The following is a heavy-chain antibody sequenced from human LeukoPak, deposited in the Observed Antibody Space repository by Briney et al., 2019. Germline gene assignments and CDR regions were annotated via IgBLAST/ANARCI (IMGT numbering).Heavy chain of an antibody. CDR1: GGSISSGDYY. D-gene: IGHD2-15*01. V-gene: IGHV4-31*03. CDR3: ARRRAGRVRIFDP. CDR2: IYYSRIT. J-gene: IGHJ5*02. Sequence: PSETLPLTCTVSGGSISSGDYYWSWIRQHPGKGLEWIGCIYYSRITYYNPSLKSRVTISVDTSKNQFSLKLSSVTAADTAVYYCARRRAGRVRIFDPWGQGTLVTVSS.